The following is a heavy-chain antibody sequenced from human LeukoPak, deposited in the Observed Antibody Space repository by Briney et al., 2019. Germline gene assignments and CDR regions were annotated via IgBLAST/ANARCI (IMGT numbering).Heavy chain of an antibody. D-gene: IGHD4-17*01. J-gene: IGHJ4*02. CDR2: INPDGSDT. CDR3: ARELDYGDPNY. CDR1: GFTFSDFW. V-gene: IGHV3-74*01. Sequence: PGGSLRLSCAASGFTFSDFWMHWVRQAPAKGLVWVSRINPDGSDTNYADSVKGRFTISRDNAKNTLYLQMNSLRAEDTAVYYCARELDYGDPNYWGQGTLVTVSS.